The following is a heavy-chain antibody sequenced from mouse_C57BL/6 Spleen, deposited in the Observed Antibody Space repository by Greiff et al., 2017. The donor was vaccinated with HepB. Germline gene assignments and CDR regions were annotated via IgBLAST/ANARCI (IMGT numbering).Heavy chain of an antibody. Sequence: QVQLQQPGAELVKPGASVKLSCKASGYTFTSYWMHWVKQRPGQGLEWIGMIHPNSGSTNYNEKFKSKATLTVDKASSTAYMQLSSLTSEDSAVYYCARGCYGSSIWYFDVWGTGTTVTVSS. V-gene: IGHV1-64*01. CDR2: IHPNSGST. CDR1: GYTFTSYW. D-gene: IGHD1-1*01. J-gene: IGHJ1*03. CDR3: ARGCYGSSIWYFDV.